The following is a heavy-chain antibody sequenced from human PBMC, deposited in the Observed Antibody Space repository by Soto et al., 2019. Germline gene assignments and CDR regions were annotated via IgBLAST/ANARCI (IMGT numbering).Heavy chain of an antibody. V-gene: IGHV3-33*01. CDR3: VRVDPYYASDY. J-gene: IGHJ4*02. D-gene: IGHD3-3*01. Sequence: QEQLVESGGGVAQPGRSLRLSCAASGFSFTNYGMQWVRQAPGKGLEWVAVVWSDGINKHYAESVKGRFTIYRDNSENTLSLQMNSLRVEDTAVYHCVRVDPYYASDYWGKGTLVTVSS. CDR1: GFSFTNYG. CDR2: VWSDGINK.